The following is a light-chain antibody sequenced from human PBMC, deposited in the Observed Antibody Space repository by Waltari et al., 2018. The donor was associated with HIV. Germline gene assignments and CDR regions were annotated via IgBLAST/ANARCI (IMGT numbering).Light chain of an antibody. Sequence: DINMTQSPSYLSASVGDRVTITCRASQNIINYLNWYHQRPGTAPKPLSVHASALQNGVSSRCSGSGAGTGFTLSIAGLQPDDFGTYSCQQTFSPPRTFGPGT. J-gene: IGKJ3*01. CDR3: QQTFSPPRT. CDR1: QNIINY. V-gene: IGKV1-39*01. CDR2: HAS.